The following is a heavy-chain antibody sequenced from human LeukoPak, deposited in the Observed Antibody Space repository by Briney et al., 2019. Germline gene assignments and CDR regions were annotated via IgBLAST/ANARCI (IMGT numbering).Heavy chain of an antibody. Sequence: GGSLRLSCAASGFTFSSYWMSWVRQAPGKGLEWVANIKQDGSEKYYVDSVKGRFTISRDNAKNSLYLQMNSLRAEDTAVYYCARDSLAAARPYYFDYWGQGTLVTVSS. CDR1: GFTFSSYW. J-gene: IGHJ4*02. CDR3: ARDSLAAARPYYFDY. V-gene: IGHV3-7*01. D-gene: IGHD6-6*01. CDR2: IKQDGSEK.